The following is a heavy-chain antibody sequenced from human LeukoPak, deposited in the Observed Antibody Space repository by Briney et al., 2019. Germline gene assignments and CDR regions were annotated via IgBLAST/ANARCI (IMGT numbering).Heavy chain of an antibody. CDR1: GFTFSSYS. V-gene: IGHV3-21*01. Sequence: GGSLRLSCAASGFTFSSYSMNWVRQAPWKGLEWVSSISSSSSYIYYADSVKGRFTISRDNAKNSLYLQMNSLRAEDTAVYYCARDQLPIVGATGWDYWGQGTLVTVSS. CDR2: ISSSSSYI. J-gene: IGHJ4*02. CDR3: ARDQLPIVGATGWDY. D-gene: IGHD1-26*01.